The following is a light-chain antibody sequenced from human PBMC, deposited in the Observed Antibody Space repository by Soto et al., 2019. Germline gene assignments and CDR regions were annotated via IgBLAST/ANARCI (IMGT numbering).Light chain of an antibody. CDR3: QHYGSSFT. CDR1: QSVISTY. J-gene: IGKJ3*01. CDR2: GAS. Sequence: EIVLTQSPGTLSLSPGERATLSCRASQSVISTYLAWYQQKPGQAPRLLIYGASSRATGIPDRFSGSGSGTDFTLTIRRLDPEDLAVYYCQHYGSSFTFGPWTKVDIK. V-gene: IGKV3-20*01.